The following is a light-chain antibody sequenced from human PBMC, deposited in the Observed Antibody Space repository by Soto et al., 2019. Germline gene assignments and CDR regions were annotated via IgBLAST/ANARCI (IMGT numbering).Light chain of an antibody. J-gene: IGLJ3*02. CDR3: CSYAGSSTWV. Sequence: QYVLTQPASVSGSPGQSITISCTGSSSDVGSYNFVSWHQQHPGKAPKLMIYEGSKRPSGVSNRFSGSKSGNTASLTISGLQAEDEADYYCCSYAGSSTWVFGGGTKVTVL. CDR1: SSDVGSYNF. CDR2: EGS. V-gene: IGLV2-23*01.